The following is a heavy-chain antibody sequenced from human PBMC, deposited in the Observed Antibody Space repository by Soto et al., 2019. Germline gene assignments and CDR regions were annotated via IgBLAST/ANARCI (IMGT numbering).Heavy chain of an antibody. CDR1: GFTFDDYA. CDR2: ISWNSGSI. J-gene: IGHJ6*03. V-gene: IGHV3-9*01. D-gene: IGHD2-2*02. CDR3: AKDAVPAAIGPLKVPYYYYYYMDV. Sequence: EVQLVESGGGLVQPGRSLRLSCAASGFTFDDYAMHWVRQAPGKGLEWVSGISWNSGSIGYADSVKGRVTISRDNAKNSLYLQMNSLIADDTAFYYCAKDAVPAAIGPLKVPYYYYYYMDVWGKVTTVTVAS.